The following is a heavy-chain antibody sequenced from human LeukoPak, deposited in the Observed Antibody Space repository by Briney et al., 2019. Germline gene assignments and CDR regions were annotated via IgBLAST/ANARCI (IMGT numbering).Heavy chain of an antibody. J-gene: IGHJ4*02. D-gene: IGHD3-10*01. CDR1: GYTLTGYY. CDR3: ERDTGEYGSGIYSDD. V-gene: IGHV1-2*04. Sequence: GASVKVSCLPSGYTLTGYYMHWVPQAPGQGLEWVGWINPISGGTNYAQKLQGSVTLTRDTTISTAYMELSRLRSDDTDVYDCERDTGEYGSGIYSDDWGQRTLVTVSS. CDR2: INPISGGT.